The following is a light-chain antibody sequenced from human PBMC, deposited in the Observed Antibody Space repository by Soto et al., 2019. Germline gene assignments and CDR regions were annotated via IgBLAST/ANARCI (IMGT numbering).Light chain of an antibody. CDR1: QSIRRS. CDR3: QQSFNSPRS. J-gene: IGKJ1*01. V-gene: IGKV1-39*01. Sequence: DIQMTQSPSSLSASVGDRVTITCRASQSIRRSLNWYQQKPGKAPKLLIYAASSLQSGVPSRFSGTGSGTDFTLTISSLQPEDFAIYYCQQSFNSPRSFGLGTKVDIK. CDR2: AAS.